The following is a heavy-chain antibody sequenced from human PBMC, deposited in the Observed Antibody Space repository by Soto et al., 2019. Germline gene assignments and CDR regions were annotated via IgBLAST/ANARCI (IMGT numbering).Heavy chain of an antibody. Sequence: VQLVQSGAEVKKPGSSVKVSCKASGGTFSSYAISWVRQAPGHRLEWMGGIIPIFCTANYAQKVQGRVTITADEPTSTAYMELSSLRSEDTAVYYCARSGYGSGWVDYWGQGTLVTVSS. CDR1: GGTFSSYA. V-gene: IGHV1-69*12. D-gene: IGHD6-19*01. J-gene: IGHJ4*02. CDR2: IIPIFCTA. CDR3: ARSGYGSGWVDY.